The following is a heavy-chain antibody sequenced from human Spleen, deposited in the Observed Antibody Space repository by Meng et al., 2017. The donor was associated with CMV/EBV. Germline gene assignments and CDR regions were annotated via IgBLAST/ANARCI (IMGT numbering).Heavy chain of an antibody. CDR2: ITPKSGGT. CDR3: ARAKTGTTPSWFDP. J-gene: IGHJ5*02. CDR1: GYTFSDYY. D-gene: IGHD1-7*01. Sequence: ASVKVSCKASGYTFSDYYVHWVRQAPGQGLEWMGWITPKSGGTNYAQKFQGRVTMTRDTSSTTAYMELSRLRSDVTAVYYCARAKTGTTPSWFDPWGQGTPVTVSS. V-gene: IGHV1-2*02.